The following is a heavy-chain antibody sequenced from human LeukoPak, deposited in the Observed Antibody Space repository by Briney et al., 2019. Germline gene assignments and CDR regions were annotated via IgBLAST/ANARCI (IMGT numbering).Heavy chain of an antibody. V-gene: IGHV3-48*03. CDR3: ARLSGSAAFDY. CDR1: KFTFSSYE. D-gene: IGHD1-26*01. J-gene: IGHJ4*02. Sequence: GGSLRLSCAASKFTFSSYELNWVRQAPGKGLEWVAYISGSGSTVYYADSVRGRFTISRDNAKNSLYLQMNNLRAEDTAVYYCARLSGSAAFDYWGQGTLVTVSS. CDR2: ISGSGSTV.